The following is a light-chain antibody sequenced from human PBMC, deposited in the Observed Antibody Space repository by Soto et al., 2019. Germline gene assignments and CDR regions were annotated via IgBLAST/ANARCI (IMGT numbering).Light chain of an antibody. CDR2: DAA. Sequence: EVVLTQSPATLSLSPGERATLSCRASQSVSSYLAWYQQKPGQAPRVVIYDAANRAPGIPARFSGSGSGTDFTLTISILEPEDFAVYYCLQRSSWPLTFGQGTKLEIK. V-gene: IGKV3-11*01. J-gene: IGKJ2*01. CDR1: QSVSSY. CDR3: LQRSSWPLT.